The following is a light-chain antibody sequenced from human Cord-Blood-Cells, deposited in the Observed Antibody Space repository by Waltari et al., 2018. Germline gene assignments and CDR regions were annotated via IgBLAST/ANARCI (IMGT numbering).Light chain of an antibody. Sequence: QSALTQPASVSGSPGQSITISCTGTSSDVGSYNLVSWYQQHPGKAPKLMIYEGSKRPSGVSKRFSGSKSGNTASLTISGLQAEDEADDYCCSYAGSSVFGTGTKVTVL. CDR1: SSDVGSYNL. V-gene: IGLV2-23*01. CDR3: CSYAGSSV. J-gene: IGLJ1*01. CDR2: EGS.